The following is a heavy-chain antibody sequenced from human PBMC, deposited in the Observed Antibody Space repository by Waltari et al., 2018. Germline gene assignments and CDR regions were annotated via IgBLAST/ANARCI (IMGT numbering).Heavy chain of an antibody. Sequence: QVQLQQWGAGLLKPSETLSLTCAVYGGSFSGYYWSWIRPPPGKGLEWIGEINHSGSTNYNPSLKSRVTISVDTSKNQFSLKLSSVTAADTAVYYCARRDGSSSSSGPSYFDYWGQGTLVTVSS. CDR2: INHSGST. J-gene: IGHJ4*02. D-gene: IGHD6-6*01. V-gene: IGHV4-34*01. CDR1: GGSFSGYY. CDR3: ARRDGSSSSSGPSYFDY.